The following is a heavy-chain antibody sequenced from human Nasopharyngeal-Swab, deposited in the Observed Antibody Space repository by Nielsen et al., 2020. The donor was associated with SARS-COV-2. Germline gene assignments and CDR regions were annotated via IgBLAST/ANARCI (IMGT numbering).Heavy chain of an antibody. J-gene: IGHJ4*02. CDR3: AKAGDITMILVVKSALGHSDV. Sequence: SETLSLTCTVSGDSVSSGSYYWSWIRQPPGKGLEWIGSIDYTGSTNDNPSLKSRVTISVDTSRTQFSLKLTSVTAADTAVYYCAKAGDITMILVVKSALGHSDVWGQGTLVTVSS. CDR2: IDYTGST. CDR1: GDSVSSGSYY. V-gene: IGHV4-61*01. D-gene: IGHD3-22*01.